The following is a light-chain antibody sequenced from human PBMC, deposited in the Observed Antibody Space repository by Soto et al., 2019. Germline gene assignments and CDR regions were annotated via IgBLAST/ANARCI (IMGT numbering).Light chain of an antibody. CDR1: SGSVSTSYY. J-gene: IGLJ1*01. Sequence: QTVVTQEPSFSVSPGGTVTLTCGLSSGSVSTSYYPSWYQQTPGQAPRTLIYNTNTRSSGVPDRFSGSILGNKAALTITGAQADVESDYYCVLFMGSGISVFGTGTKLTVL. V-gene: IGLV8-61*01. CDR2: NTN. CDR3: VLFMGSGISV.